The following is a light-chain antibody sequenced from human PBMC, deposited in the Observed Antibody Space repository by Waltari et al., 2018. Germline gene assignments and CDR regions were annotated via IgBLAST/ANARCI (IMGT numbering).Light chain of an antibody. CDR1: EGITSY. Sequence: IRMTQSPSSFSASTGDRVTITCRANEGITSYLAWYQQKPGKAPKLLIYAASTLHSGVPSRFSGSGSGTDFTLTISCLQSEDFATYYCQQYFSYPLTFGGGTKVEIK. CDR2: AAS. J-gene: IGKJ4*01. CDR3: QQYFSYPLT. V-gene: IGKV1-8*01.